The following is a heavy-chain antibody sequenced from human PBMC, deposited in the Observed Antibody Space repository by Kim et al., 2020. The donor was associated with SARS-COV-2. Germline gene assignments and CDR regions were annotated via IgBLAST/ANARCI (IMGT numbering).Heavy chain of an antibody. V-gene: IGHV3-15*01. CDR3: RNADF. Sequence: TDGGTTDYAAPVRGRFTISRDDSKNTLYLQMNSLKSEDTAVYYCRNADFWGQGTLVTVSS. J-gene: IGHJ4*02. CDR2: TDGGTT.